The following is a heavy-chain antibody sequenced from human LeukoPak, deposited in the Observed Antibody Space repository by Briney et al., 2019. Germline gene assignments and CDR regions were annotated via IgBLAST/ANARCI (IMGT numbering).Heavy chain of an antibody. V-gene: IGHV4-61*02. CDR2: IHTSGST. CDR3: TRGSRYCTSTTCYHWFDP. Sequence: SETLSLTCTVSGGSISSGSYYWSWIRKPAGKGLEWIGRIHTSGSTNYNPSLKSRVTISIDTSQNQISLKLSSVTAADTAVYYCTRGSRYCTSTTCYHWFDPWGQGTLVTVSS. J-gene: IGHJ5*02. CDR1: GGSISSGSYY. D-gene: IGHD2-2*01.